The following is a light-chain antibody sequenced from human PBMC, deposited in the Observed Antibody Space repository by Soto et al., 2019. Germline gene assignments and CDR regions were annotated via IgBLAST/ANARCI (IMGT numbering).Light chain of an antibody. CDR2: DDS. CDR1: VIGSIS. V-gene: IGLV3-21*02. Sequence: SSELTQPPSVSVAPGQTASITCGGNVIGSISVHWYQQKPGQAPVLVVYDDSDRPSGNPERFSGSNSRNTATLTISRVEAGDEADYYCQVWDSSSDHVIFGGGTKLTVL. J-gene: IGLJ2*01. CDR3: QVWDSSSDHVI.